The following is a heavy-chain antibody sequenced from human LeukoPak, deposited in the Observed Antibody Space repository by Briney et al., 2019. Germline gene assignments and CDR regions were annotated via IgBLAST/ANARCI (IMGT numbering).Heavy chain of an antibody. CDR1: GFTFSSFA. CDR3: SGVATVIAYYFDL. J-gene: IGHJ4*02. V-gene: IGHV3-53*04. CDR2: IYSGGTT. Sequence: HPGGSLRLSCAASGFTFSSFAMSWVRQAPGKGLEWVSTIYSGGTTYYADSVMGRFTISRHNSRNTLYLQMNSLRAEDTAVYYCSGVATVIAYYFDLWGQGTLVTVSS. D-gene: IGHD5-24*01.